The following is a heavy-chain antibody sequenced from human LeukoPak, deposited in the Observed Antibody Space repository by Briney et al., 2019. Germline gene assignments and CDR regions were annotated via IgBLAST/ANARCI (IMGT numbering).Heavy chain of an antibody. J-gene: IGHJ4*02. CDR1: GGSFSGYY. CDR2: INHSGST. Sequence: SETLSLTCAVYGGSFSGYYWSWIRQPPGKGLEWIGEINHSGSTNYNPSLKSRVTISVDTSKNQFSLKLSSVTAADTAVYYCASGRSGELFPCYWGQGTLVTVSS. V-gene: IGHV4-34*01. CDR3: ASGRSGELFPCY. D-gene: IGHD3-10*01.